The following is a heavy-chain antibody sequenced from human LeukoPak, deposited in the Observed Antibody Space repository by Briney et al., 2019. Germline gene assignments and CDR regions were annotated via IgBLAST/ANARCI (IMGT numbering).Heavy chain of an antibody. V-gene: IGHV4-39*01. D-gene: IGHD2-2*01. Sequence: GSLRLSCAASGFTFSDYYMSWIRQPPGKGLEWIGSMYYSGSTYYNPSLKSRVTISVDTSKNQFSLNLSSVTAADTAVYYCSRLGCSSTNCYGRSAFDIWGQGTMVTVSS. J-gene: IGHJ3*02. CDR3: SRLGCSSTNCYGRSAFDI. CDR2: MYYSGST. CDR1: GFTFSDYY.